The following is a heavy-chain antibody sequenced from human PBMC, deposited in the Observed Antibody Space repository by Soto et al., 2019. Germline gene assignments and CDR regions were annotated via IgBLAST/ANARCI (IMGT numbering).Heavy chain of an antibody. CDR2: ISGFNGNT. V-gene: IGHV1-18*01. J-gene: IGHJ3*01. CDR3: ARDDAISGRARAFDG. CDR1: GYTFSTYY. D-gene: IGHD6-25*01. Sequence: QVRLVQSGTVVTEPGASVKVSCKASGYTFSTYYISWVRQAPGQGLQWLGWISGFNGNTFSPQEVQDRVVMTMDTSTTTADMELTRRRAADTAVYYCARDDAISGRARAFDGWGQGTLVIVSS.